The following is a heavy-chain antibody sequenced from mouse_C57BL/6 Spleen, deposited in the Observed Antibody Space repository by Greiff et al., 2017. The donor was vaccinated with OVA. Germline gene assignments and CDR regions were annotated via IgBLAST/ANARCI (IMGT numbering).Heavy chain of an antibody. J-gene: IGHJ4*01. CDR3: ARDGYYPVGYAMDY. Sequence: EVKVVESGGGLVKPGGSLKLSCAASGFTFSDYGMHWVRQAPEKGLEWVAYISSGSSTIYYADTVKGRFTISRDNAKNTLFLQMTSLRSEDTAMYYCARDGYYPVGYAMDYWGQGTSVTVSS. V-gene: IGHV5-17*01. D-gene: IGHD2-3*01. CDR2: ISSGSSTI. CDR1: GFTFSDYG.